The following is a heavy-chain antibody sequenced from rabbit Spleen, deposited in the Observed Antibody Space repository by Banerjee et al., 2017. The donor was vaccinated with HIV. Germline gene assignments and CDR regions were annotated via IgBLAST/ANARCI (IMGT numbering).Heavy chain of an antibody. CDR2: IYAGSSGST. CDR3: ARGGISNNNGRAINL. CDR1: GFSFSSSYW. Sequence: QEQLVESGGGLVQPEGSLTLTCTASGFSFSSSYWICWVRQAPGKGLEWIACIYAGSSGSTYYASWAKGRFTISKTSSTTVTLQMTSLTAADTATYFCARGGISNNNGRAINLWGPGTLVTVS. D-gene: IGHD5-1*01. V-gene: IGHV1S45*01. J-gene: IGHJ4*01.